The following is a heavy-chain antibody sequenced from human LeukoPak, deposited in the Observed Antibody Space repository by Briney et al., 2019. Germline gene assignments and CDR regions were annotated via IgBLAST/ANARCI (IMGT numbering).Heavy chain of an antibody. CDR3: ARHDSFIPY. J-gene: IGHJ4*02. V-gene: IGHV3-23*01. CDR2: ISDSGRAT. Sequence: GGSLRLSCAASGLTFNNYAMSWVRQAPGTGLEWVSGISDSGRATYYTDSVRGRCTISRDNSKNTVYLQMRNLRAEDTAVYFCARHDSFIPYWGQGSLVTVSS. CDR1: GLTFNNYA. D-gene: IGHD5-18*01.